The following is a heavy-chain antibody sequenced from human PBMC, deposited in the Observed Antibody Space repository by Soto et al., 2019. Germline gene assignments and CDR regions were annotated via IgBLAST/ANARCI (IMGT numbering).Heavy chain of an antibody. V-gene: IGHV4-31*03. CDR2: IYYSGTT. J-gene: IGHJ5*02. D-gene: IGHD1-1*01. Sequence: TLCLTCTVSGGSISSSGYYWCWIRQPPGKGLEWIGDIYYSGTTYYNPSLKSRATISVDTSKNQFSLRLSSVAAADTAIYYCERGRCYLKGYIREDGDAWGQGALVTVS. CDR1: GGSISSSGYY. CDR3: ERGRCYLKGYIREDGDA.